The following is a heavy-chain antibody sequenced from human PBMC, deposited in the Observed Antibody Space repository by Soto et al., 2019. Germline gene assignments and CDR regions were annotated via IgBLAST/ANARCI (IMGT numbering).Heavy chain of an antibody. CDR1: GYIFTNND. J-gene: IGHJ5*02. CDR3: ARMASFGSLNWFDP. Sequence: ASVKVSCKASGYIFTNNDVSWVRQATGQGLEWMGWMDPGSGDTGYAQKFQGRVTMTRNISIATAYMELSSLRADDTAIYYCARMASFGSLNWFDPRGQVPLATVSS. V-gene: IGHV1-8*01. D-gene: IGHD5-18*01. CDR2: MDPGSGDT.